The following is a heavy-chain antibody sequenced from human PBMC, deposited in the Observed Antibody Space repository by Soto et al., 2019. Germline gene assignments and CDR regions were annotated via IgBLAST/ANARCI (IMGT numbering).Heavy chain of an antibody. J-gene: IGHJ4*02. CDR1: GATFSSYV. Sequence: VQLLESGGGLVQPGGSLRLSCAASGATFSSYVMGWVRQAPGRGLEWVSVISSSGIDTYYADSVKGRFIISRDNSKNTLYLQMDSLGAEDTAVYYCAKQHGYVGYWGQGTLVTVSS. CDR3: AKQHGYVGY. CDR2: ISSSGIDT. V-gene: IGHV3-23*01. D-gene: IGHD4-17*01.